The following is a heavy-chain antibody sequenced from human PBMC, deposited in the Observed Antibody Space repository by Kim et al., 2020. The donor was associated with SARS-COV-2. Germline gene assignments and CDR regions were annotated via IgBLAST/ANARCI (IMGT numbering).Heavy chain of an antibody. CDR2: LSFEGGYN. Sequence: GGSLRLSCAASGFTFSTYGMHWVRQAPGMGLQWVAGLSFEGGYNYYPDSLRGRFTISRDNSKNTLYLQMNSLGAEDTAVYYCAKDAREFSSGWDPFDYWGQGTLVPVSS. CDR1: GFTFSTYG. V-gene: IGHV3-30*18. D-gene: IGHD6-19*01. CDR3: AKDAREFSSGWDPFDY. J-gene: IGHJ4*02.